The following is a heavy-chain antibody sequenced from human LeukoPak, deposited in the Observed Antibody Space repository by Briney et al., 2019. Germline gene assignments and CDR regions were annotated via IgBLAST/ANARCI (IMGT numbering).Heavy chain of an antibody. D-gene: IGHD3-10*01. V-gene: IGHV3-21*01. Sequence: GGSLRLSCAASGFTFSTYSMNWVRQAPGKGLEWVSSISSGSSYIYYADSLKGRFTISRDNAKNLLYLQVNSLRAEDTAVYYCARACYYGSGSIPCFDYWGQGTLVTVSS. CDR1: GFTFSTYS. J-gene: IGHJ4*02. CDR2: ISSGSSYI. CDR3: ARACYYGSGSIPCFDY.